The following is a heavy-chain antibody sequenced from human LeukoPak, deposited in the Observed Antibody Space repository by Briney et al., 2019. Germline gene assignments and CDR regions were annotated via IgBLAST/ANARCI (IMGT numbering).Heavy chain of an antibody. Sequence: PSETLSLTCTVSGGSTSSSSYYWGWIRQPPGKGLEWIGSIYYSGSTYYNPSLKSRVTISVDTSKNQFSLKLSSVTAADTAVCYCARAQYSSGWHIDYWGQGTLVTVSS. V-gene: IGHV4-39*07. CDR2: IYYSGST. CDR1: GGSTSSSSYY. J-gene: IGHJ4*02. CDR3: ARAQYSSGWHIDY. D-gene: IGHD6-19*01.